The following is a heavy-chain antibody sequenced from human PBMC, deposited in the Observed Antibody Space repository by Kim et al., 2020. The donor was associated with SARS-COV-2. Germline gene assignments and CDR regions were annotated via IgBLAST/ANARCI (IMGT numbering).Heavy chain of an antibody. Sequence: GGSLRLSCAASGFTFSSYSMNWVRQAPGKGLEWVSSISSSSSYIYYADSVKGRFTISRDNAKNSLYLQMNSLRAEDTAVYYCARDVSSSWYGDYYYGMDVWGQGTTVTVSS. CDR3: ARDVSSSWYGDYYYGMDV. D-gene: IGHD6-13*01. CDR2: ISSSSSYI. J-gene: IGHJ6*02. CDR1: GFTFSSYS. V-gene: IGHV3-21*01.